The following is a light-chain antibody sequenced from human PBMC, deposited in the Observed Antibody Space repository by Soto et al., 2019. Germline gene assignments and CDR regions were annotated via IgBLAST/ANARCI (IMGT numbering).Light chain of an antibody. Sequence: QSVLTQQPSGSGAPGLRGPISCTGSSSNIGAGHDVPWYQQIPGTVPKLLIYGSTNRPSGVPDRFSGSKSGTSASLAITWLQAEDEADYYCQSYDSSLSGVVFGGGTKLTVL. V-gene: IGLV1-40*01. CDR2: GST. CDR1: SSNIGAGHD. CDR3: QSYDSSLSGVV. J-gene: IGLJ2*01.